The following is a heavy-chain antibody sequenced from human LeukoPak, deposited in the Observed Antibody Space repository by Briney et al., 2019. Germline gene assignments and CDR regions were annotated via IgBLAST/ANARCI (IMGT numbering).Heavy chain of an antibody. D-gene: IGHD2-21*01. V-gene: IGHV4-59*01. CDR2: IYYSGST. CDR3: ARIPSYYYYGMDA. J-gene: IGHJ6*02. CDR1: GGSISSYY. Sequence: PSETLSLTCTVSGGSISSYYWSWIRQPPGKGLEWIGYIYYSGSTNYNPSLKSRVTISVDTSKNQFSLKLSSVTAADTAVYYCARIPSYYYYGMDAWGQGTTVTVSS.